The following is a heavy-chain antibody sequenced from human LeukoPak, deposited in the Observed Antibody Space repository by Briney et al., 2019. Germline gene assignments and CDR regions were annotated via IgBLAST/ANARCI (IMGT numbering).Heavy chain of an antibody. D-gene: IGHD2-15*01. CDR2: IYPGDSDT. J-gene: IGHJ6*02. CDR3: ARLSCSGGSCYSDYYGMDV. V-gene: IGHV5-51*01. Sequence: GESLKISCKGSGYSFTSSWIAWVRQMPGKGLEWMGIIYPGDSDTRYSPSFQGQVTISADKSISTAYLQWSSLKASDTAMYYCARLSCSGGSCYSDYYGMDVWGQGTTVTVTS. CDR1: GYSFTSSW.